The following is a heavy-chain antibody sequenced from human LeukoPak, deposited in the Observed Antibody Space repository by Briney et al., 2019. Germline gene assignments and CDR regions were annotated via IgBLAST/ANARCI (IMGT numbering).Heavy chain of an antibody. CDR1: GYSISSGYY. Sequence: SETLSLTCIVSGYSISSGYYWVWIRQPPGKGLEWIGSIYHSGSTHYNPSLKSRVTISVDTSKNKFSLKLSSVTAADTAMYYCARDQPYMDVWGEGTTVTVSS. CDR2: IYHSGST. V-gene: IGHV4-38-2*02. J-gene: IGHJ6*03. CDR3: ARDQPYMDV.